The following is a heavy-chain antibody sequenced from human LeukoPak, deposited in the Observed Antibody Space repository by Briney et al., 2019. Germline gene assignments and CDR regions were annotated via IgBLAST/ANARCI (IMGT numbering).Heavy chain of an antibody. CDR1: GFTFSSYG. CDR2: IRYDGSNK. CDR3: ARRVGGFGESASNWFDP. J-gene: IGHJ5*02. Sequence: PGGSLRLSCAASGFTFSSYGMHWVRQAPGKGLEWVAFIRYDGSNKYYADSVKGRFTISRDNSKNTLYLQMNSLRAEDTAVYYCARRVGGFGESASNWFDPWGQGTLVTVSS. V-gene: IGHV3-30*02. D-gene: IGHD3-10*01.